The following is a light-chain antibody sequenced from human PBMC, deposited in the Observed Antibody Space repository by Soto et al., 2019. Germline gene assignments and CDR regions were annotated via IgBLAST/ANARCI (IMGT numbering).Light chain of an antibody. CDR3: MQSLETPWT. CDR1: QRLLHSNGYNY. Sequence: IVMTQSPLSLTVTPVEPASISCRSSQRLLHSNGYNYLEWYLQKPGQSPQLLINLDSDRASGVPDRFSGSGSGTDFTLKISRVEAEDVGRYYCMQSLETPWTFGQGTKVESK. CDR2: LDS. V-gene: IGKV2-28*01. J-gene: IGKJ1*01.